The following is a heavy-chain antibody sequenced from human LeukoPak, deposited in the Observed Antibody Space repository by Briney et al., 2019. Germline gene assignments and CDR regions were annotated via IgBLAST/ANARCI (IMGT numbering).Heavy chain of an antibody. CDR3: AKDRTYCTNAICYNAFDI. J-gene: IGHJ3*02. D-gene: IGHD2-8*01. V-gene: IGHV3-23*01. CDR1: GFTFSSYW. CDR2: ISGSGGST. Sequence: GGSLRLSCAASGFTFSSYWMHWVRQAPGKGLVWVSTISGSGGSTYYADSGKGRFTVSRDNSKNTLYLQMNSLRAEDTAVYYCAKDRTYCTNAICYNAFDIWGQGTMITVSS.